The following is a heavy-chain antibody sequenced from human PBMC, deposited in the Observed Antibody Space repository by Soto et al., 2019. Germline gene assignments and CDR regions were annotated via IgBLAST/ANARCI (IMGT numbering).Heavy chain of an antibody. V-gene: IGHV3-72*01. Sequence: EVHLVQSGGGLVQPGGSLRLSCAASGFTFSDYYMDWVRRAPGKGLEWVGRIRNKANNYATEYAASLKGRVTFSRDDSENSLYLQMNSLETEDTAVYWCTREQRYYNNLTSFYFDNWGQGTLVTVSS. CDR2: IRNKANNYAT. D-gene: IGHD3-10*01. CDR1: GFTFSDYY. J-gene: IGHJ4*02. CDR3: TREQRYYNNLTSFYFDN.